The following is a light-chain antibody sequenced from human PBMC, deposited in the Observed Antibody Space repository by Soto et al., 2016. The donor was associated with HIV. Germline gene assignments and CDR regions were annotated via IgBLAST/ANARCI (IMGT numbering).Light chain of an antibody. CDR3: QVWDSTSDHVV. Sequence: SYVLTQSPSVSVAPGKTARIACGGNNIGSKSVHWYQQKPGQAPVLVVYGDNDRPSGIPERFSGSNSGNTATLTISRVEAGDEADYSCQVWDSTSDHVVFGGGTKLTVL. CDR1: NIGSKS. J-gene: IGLJ3*02. V-gene: IGLV3-21*03. CDR2: GDN.